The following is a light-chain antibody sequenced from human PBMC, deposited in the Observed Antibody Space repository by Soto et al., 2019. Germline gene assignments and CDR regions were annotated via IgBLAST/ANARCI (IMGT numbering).Light chain of an antibody. CDR1: QSINSD. CDR3: QKYNSAPFT. Sequence: EIVMTQSSATLSVSPGERVILSCRASQSINSDLAWYQQKPGQAPRFLIYGASTRATGIPARFSGSGSGTQFTLTISSLQSEDVATYYCQKYNSAPFTFGQGTRLEIK. V-gene: IGKV3-15*01. J-gene: IGKJ5*01. CDR2: GAS.